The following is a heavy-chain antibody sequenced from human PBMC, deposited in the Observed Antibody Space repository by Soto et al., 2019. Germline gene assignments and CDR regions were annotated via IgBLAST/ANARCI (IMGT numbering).Heavy chain of an antibody. J-gene: IGHJ4*02. CDR3: ARGRGYSGYESTYYFDY. CDR1: GGSISSYY. V-gene: IGHV4-59*01. CDR2: IYYSGST. Sequence: QVQLQESGPGLVKPSETLSLTCTVSGGSISSYYWSWIRQPPGKGLEWIGYIYYSGSTKYNPSLKSRVTISVDTSKNQCSLNLTSVTAADTAVYYCARGRGYSGYESTYYFDYWGQGTLVTVSS. D-gene: IGHD5-12*01.